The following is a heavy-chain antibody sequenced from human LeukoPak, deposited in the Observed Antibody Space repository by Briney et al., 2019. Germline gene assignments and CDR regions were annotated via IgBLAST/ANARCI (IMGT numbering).Heavy chain of an antibody. Sequence: ASVKVSCMPSRYTFTNYYIHWVRPASGQGLEWMGIINPSGGSTSYAQKFQGRVTMTRDTSASTVYMELSSLRSEDTAVYYCSRDRHSGDYYFVPWGQGTLVTVSS. J-gene: IGHJ5*02. CDR3: SRDRHSGDYYFVP. CDR1: RYTFTNYY. V-gene: IGHV1-46*01. D-gene: IGHD3-3*01. CDR2: INPSGGST.